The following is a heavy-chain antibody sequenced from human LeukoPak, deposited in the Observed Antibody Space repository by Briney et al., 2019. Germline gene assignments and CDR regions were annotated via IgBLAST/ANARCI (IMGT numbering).Heavy chain of an antibody. CDR2: INHSGST. CDR1: GGSFSGYY. Sequence: SETLSLTCAVYGGSFSGYYWSWIRHPQGKGLEWNGEINHSGSTNYNPSLKSRVTISVDTSKNQFSLKLSSVTAADTAVYYCARGLYCSSTSCPCDYWGQGTLVTVSS. J-gene: IGHJ4*02. D-gene: IGHD2-2*01. V-gene: IGHV4-34*01. CDR3: ARGLYCSSTSCPCDY.